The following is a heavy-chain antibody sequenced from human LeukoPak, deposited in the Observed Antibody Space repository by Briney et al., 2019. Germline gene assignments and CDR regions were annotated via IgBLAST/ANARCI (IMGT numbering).Heavy chain of an antibody. V-gene: IGHV3-21*01. Sequence: GGSLRLSCAASGFTFSSYTVDWVRQAPGKGLGWVSSISGAGSYINYADSVKGRFTISRDKAKNSLYLQMNSLRAEDTAVYYCASLFSGSYYSNGPPFDVWGQGTLVTVSS. J-gene: IGHJ4*02. CDR1: GFTFSSYT. CDR2: ISGAGSYI. D-gene: IGHD1-26*01. CDR3: ASLFSGSYYSNGPPFDV.